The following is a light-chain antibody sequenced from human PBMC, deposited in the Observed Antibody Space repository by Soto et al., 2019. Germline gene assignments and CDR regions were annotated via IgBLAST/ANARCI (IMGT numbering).Light chain of an antibody. V-gene: IGKV3-20*01. J-gene: IGKJ4*01. CDR1: QSVTSNY. CDR3: QQYGSSPAT. Sequence: EIVLTQSPDTLSLSPGERATLSCRASQSVTSNYLAWYQQKLGQAPRLLIHGASSRATGTPDRFSGSGSGTDFTLTSNRLEPEDFAVYYCQQYGSSPATFGGGTKLEIK. CDR2: GAS.